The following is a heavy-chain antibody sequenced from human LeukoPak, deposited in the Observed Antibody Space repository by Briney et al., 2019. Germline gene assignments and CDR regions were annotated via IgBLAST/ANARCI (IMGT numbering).Heavy chain of an antibody. D-gene: IGHD3-22*01. Sequence: AGGSLRLSCAVFGLTFTDYWMSWVRQAPGKGLEWVANIKQDGSEKNYVDSVKGRFSISRDNAKNSLYLQMNSLRGDDTAVYYCARGEYYFDGGYWGQGTLVTVSS. V-gene: IGHV3-7*03. CDR2: IKQDGSEK. CDR1: GLTFTDYW. CDR3: ARGEYYFDGGY. J-gene: IGHJ4*02.